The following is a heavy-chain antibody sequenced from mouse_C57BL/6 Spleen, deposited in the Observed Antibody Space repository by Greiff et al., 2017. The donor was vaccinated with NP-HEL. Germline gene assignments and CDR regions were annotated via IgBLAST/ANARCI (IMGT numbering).Heavy chain of an antibody. V-gene: IGHV14-3*01. CDR1: GFNIKNTY. D-gene: IGHD1-1*01. CDR3: ARVPLTTVVATDWYFDV. CDR2: IDPANGNT. Sequence: EVQLQQSVAELVRPGASVKLSCTASGFNIKNTYMHWVKQRPEQGLEWIGRIDPANGNTKYAPKFQGKATITADTSSNTAYLQLSSLTSEDTAIYYCARVPLTTVVATDWYFDVWGTGTTVTVSS. J-gene: IGHJ1*03.